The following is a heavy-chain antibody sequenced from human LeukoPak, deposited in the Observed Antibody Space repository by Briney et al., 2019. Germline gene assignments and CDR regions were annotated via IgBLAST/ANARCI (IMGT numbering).Heavy chain of an antibody. J-gene: IGHJ6*03. CDR2: INPNSGGT. CDR3: ARLQRYYYYYMDV. V-gene: IGHV1-2*02. CDR1: GYTFTGYY. Sequence: ASVKVSCKASGYTFTGYYMHWARQAPGQGLEWMGWINPNSGGTNYAQKFQGRVTMTRDTSISTAYMELSRLRSDDTAVYYCARLQRYYYYYMDVWGKGTTVTVSS.